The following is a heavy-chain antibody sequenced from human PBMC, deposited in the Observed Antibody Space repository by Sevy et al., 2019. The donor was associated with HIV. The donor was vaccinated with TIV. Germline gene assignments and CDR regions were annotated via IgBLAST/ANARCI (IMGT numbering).Heavy chain of an antibody. Sequence: SETLSLTCTVSGGSITSLYWNWIRQPPGKGLEWIANIYYNGHINYNPSLKSRVTLSLDTSKNQFSLKLSSETAADTAVYYCARVTRQFPSIAVAADNWFDPWGQGTLVTVSS. J-gene: IGHJ5*02. D-gene: IGHD6-19*01. CDR2: IYYNGHI. CDR1: GGSITSLY. V-gene: IGHV4-59*08. CDR3: ARVTRQFPSIAVAADNWFDP.